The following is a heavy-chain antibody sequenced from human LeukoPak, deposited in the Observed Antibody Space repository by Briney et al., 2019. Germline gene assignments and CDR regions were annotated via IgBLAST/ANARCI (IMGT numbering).Heavy chain of an antibody. V-gene: IGHV4-4*07. J-gene: IGHJ5*02. D-gene: IGHD6-6*01. Sequence: SETLSLTCTVSGGSISSYYWSWIRQPAGKGLEWIGRLYTSGSTNYNPSLKSRVTISIDTSKNQFSLEVNSVTAADTAVYYCARAARPTNNWFDPWGQGTLVTVSS. CDR3: ARAARPTNNWFDP. CDR1: GGSISSYY. CDR2: LYTSGST.